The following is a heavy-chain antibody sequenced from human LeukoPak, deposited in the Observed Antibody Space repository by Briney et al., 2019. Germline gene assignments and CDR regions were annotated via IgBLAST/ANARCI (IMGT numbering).Heavy chain of an antibody. J-gene: IGHJ6*02. CDR1: GFSVSSSY. V-gene: IGHV3-53*01. CDR3: ARDFTIAAAGSYYYYGMDV. D-gene: IGHD6-13*01. Sequence: GGSLRLSCAASGFSVSSSYMYWVRQAPGKGLEWVSFFYRGDSTYYAESVRGRFTISRDNSKNTLYLLMNSLIPEDTAVYYCARDFTIAAAGSYYYYGMDVWGQGTTVTVSS. CDR2: FYRGDST.